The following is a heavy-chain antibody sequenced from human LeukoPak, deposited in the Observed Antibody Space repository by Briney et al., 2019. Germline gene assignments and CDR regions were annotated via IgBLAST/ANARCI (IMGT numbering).Heavy chain of an antibody. CDR2: ISYDGSNK. D-gene: IGHD3-16*01. CDR1: GFTFSSYG. CDR3: AKLEGGDAFDI. Sequence: PGGSLRLSCAASGFTFSSYGMHWVRQAPGKGLEWVAVISYDGSNKYYADSVKGRFTISRGNSKNTLYLQMNSLRAEDTAVYYCAKLEGGDAFDIWGQGTMVTVSS. J-gene: IGHJ3*02. V-gene: IGHV3-30*18.